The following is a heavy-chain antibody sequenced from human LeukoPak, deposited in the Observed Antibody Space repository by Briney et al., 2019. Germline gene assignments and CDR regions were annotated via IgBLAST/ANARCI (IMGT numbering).Heavy chain of an antibody. Sequence: GGSLRLSCAASGFTFSSYSMNWVRQAPGKGLEWVSYISSSSSTIYYADSVKGRFTISRDNAKNSLYLQMNSLRDEDTAVYYCARDPLAGINYYGMDVWGQGTTVTVSS. J-gene: IGHJ6*02. D-gene: IGHD1-26*01. V-gene: IGHV3-48*02. CDR3: ARDPLAGINYYGMDV. CDR2: ISSSSSTI. CDR1: GFTFSSYS.